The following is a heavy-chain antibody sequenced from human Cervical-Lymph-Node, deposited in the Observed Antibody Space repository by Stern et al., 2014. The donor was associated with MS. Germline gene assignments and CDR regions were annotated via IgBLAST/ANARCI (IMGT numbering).Heavy chain of an antibody. V-gene: IGHV4-31*03. D-gene: IGHD4-17*01. CDR3: ARVDGDYRAFDI. CDR1: GGSISSGGYY. J-gene: IGHJ3*02. Sequence: QVQLVESGPGLVKPSQTLSLTCTVSGGSISSGGYYWSWIRQQPGKGLGSIGYIYYLGNTYYNPSLNSRVTISVDTSKNQFSLKLISVTAADTAVYYCARVDGDYRAFDIWGQGTMVTVSS. CDR2: IYYLGNT.